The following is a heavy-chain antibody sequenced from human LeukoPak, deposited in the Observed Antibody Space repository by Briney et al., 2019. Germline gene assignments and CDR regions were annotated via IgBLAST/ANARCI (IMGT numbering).Heavy chain of an antibody. D-gene: IGHD2-21*01. V-gene: IGHV3-74*01. J-gene: IGHJ4*02. CDR2: INSDGSST. Sequence: GGSLRLSCAASGFTFSSYWMHWVRQAPGKGLVWVSRINSDGSSTSYADSVKGRFAISRDNAKNTLYLQMNSLRAEDTAVYYCARRGADWDYFDYWGQGTLVTVSS. CDR3: ARRGADWDYFDY. CDR1: GFTFSSYW.